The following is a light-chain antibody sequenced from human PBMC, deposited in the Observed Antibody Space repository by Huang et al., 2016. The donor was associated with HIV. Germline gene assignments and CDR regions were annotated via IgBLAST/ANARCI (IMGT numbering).Light chain of an antibody. J-gene: IGKJ1*01. V-gene: IGKV1-17*03. CDR1: QAISHY. CDR2: AAS. Sequence: DIQMTQSPSAMSASVGDKVTITCRASQAISHYLVWFQQKPGRAHKRRIYAASSLQSGVPSRFSGSGYGTKFTLTISSLQPEDFATYYCLQHHAYPRTFGPGTKVEVK. CDR3: LQHHAYPRT.